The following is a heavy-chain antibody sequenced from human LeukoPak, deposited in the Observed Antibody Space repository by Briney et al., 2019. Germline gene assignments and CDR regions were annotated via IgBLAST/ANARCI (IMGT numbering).Heavy chain of an antibody. V-gene: IGHV3-74*01. CDR2: ISSDASIT. CDR3: ARDHYNWTPDQGYKVFDY. D-gene: IGHD1-20*01. J-gene: IGHJ4*02. CDR1: GFTFSTYW. Sequence: GGSLRLSCAAFGFTFSTYWMHWVRQDPGKGLVWVSRISSDASITSYANPVKGRFTISRDNAKNSLYLQMNSLRAEDTAVYYCARDHYNWTPDQGYKVFDYWGQGSLVTVSS.